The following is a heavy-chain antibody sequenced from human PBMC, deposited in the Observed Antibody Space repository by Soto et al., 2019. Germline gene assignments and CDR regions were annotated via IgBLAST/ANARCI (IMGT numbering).Heavy chain of an antibody. Sequence: TSETLSLTCAVYGGSFSGYYWSWIRQPPGKGLEWIGEINHSGSTNYNPSLKSRVTISVDTSKNQFSLKLSSVTAADTAVYYCARKGYSYGYVTMTRGPFDYWGQGTLVTVS. CDR1: GGSFSGYY. CDR3: ARKGYSYGYVTMTRGPFDY. D-gene: IGHD5-18*01. V-gene: IGHV4-34*01. CDR2: INHSGST. J-gene: IGHJ4*02.